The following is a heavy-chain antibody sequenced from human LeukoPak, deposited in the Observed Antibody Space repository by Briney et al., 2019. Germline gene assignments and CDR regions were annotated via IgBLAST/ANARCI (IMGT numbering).Heavy chain of an antibody. CDR2: IYYSGST. V-gene: IGHV4-59*08. CDR3: ARHPTTFSWFDP. Sequence: SETLSLTCTVSGGSISSYYWSWIRQPPGKGLEWIGYIYYSGSTIYNPSLKSRVTISVDTSKNQFSLKLSSVTAADTAVYYCARHPTTFSWFDPWGQGTLVTVSS. D-gene: IGHD4-11*01. CDR1: GGSISSYY. J-gene: IGHJ5*02.